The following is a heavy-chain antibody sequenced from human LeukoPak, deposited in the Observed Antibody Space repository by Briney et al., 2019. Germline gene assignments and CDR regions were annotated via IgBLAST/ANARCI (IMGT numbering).Heavy chain of an antibody. CDR2: ISGSSGST. CDR3: ARGRSVGPTRSFDY. V-gene: IGHV3-23*01. Sequence: GGSLRLSCAASGFTFISFAMSWVRQAPGKGLEWVSAISGSSGSTYYTDSVKGRFTISRDNSKDTLYLHMNSLRAEDTAVYYCARGRSVGPTRSFDYWGQGTLVTVSS. J-gene: IGHJ4*02. CDR1: GFTFISFA. D-gene: IGHD1-26*01.